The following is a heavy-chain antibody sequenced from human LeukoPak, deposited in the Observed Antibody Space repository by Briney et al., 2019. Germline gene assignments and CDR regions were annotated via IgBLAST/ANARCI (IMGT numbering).Heavy chain of an antibody. CDR1: RFTPISNY. D-gene: IGHD3-10*01. J-gene: IGHJ6*03. CDR3: AKSDVYGSGPYYYYYYMDV. CDR2: IYSGGST. Sequence: GWALRLSCAASRFTPISNYSSGLRPAPGKGLEGVSLIYSGGSTYYADSVKGRFTISRVNSKNTLYLQMNSLRAEDTAVYYCAKSDVYGSGPYYYYYYMDVWGKGTTVTISS. V-gene: IGHV3-66*01.